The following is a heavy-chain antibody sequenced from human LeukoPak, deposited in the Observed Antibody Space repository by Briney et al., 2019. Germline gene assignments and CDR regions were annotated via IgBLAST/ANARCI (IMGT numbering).Heavy chain of an antibody. CDR3: AWAIITTFGGIIIPVGPPPSSMAV. V-gene: IGHV1-2*02. Sequence: ASVKVSCKASGYPFTAYYIHWVRQAPGQGLEWMGWLNPDSGDTNYALKFQGGVTMTRDTSISPAYMELNRLTSEDTGVYYGAWAIITTFGGIIIPVGPPPSSMAVGGKGTRSPSP. D-gene: IGHD3-3*01. J-gene: IGHJ6*03. CDR1: GYPFTAYY. CDR2: LNPDSGDT.